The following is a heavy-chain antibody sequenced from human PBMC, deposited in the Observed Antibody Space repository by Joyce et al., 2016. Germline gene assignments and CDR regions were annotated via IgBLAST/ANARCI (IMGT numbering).Heavy chain of an antibody. D-gene: IGHD6-19*01. V-gene: IGHV1-18*01. Sequence: QVQLVQSGAEVKKPGDSMKVSCQTSGYTFGSYGISWVRQAPGKGLEWMGWISTYNANTNYAHKLQGRVTMTTDTSTSTAYLEVRSLTSDDTGVYYCARDRLRRDSSGHRGGFAYWGQGTLVSVSS. CDR1: GYTFGSYG. CDR2: ISTYNANT. CDR3: ARDRLRRDSSGHRGGFAY. J-gene: IGHJ4*02.